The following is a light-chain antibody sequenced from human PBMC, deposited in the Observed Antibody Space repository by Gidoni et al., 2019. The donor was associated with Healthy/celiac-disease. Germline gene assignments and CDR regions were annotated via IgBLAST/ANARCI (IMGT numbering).Light chain of an antibody. Sequence: QSALTQPASVSGSPGQSLTISCTGSSSDFGDYHYVSWYQHHPGKAPKVIIYEVSDRPSGVSNRFSGSKSGNTASLTISGLQAEDEADYFCTSYTTSNSYVFGTGTKVIVL. V-gene: IGLV2-14*01. J-gene: IGLJ1*01. CDR2: EVS. CDR3: TSYTTSNSYV. CDR1: SSDFGDYHY.